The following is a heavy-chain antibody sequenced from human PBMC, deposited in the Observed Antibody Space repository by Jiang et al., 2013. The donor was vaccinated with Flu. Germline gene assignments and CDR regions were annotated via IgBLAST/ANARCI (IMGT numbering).Heavy chain of an antibody. J-gene: IGHJ6*02. CDR3: AKDGTAAGHYYYYYGMDV. V-gene: IGHV3-23*01. CDR2: ISGSGGST. Sequence: PGGSLRLSCAASGFTFSSYAMSWVRQAPGKGLEWVSAISGSGGSTYYADSVKGRFTISRDNSKNTLYLQMNSLRAEDTAVYYCAKDGTAAGHYYYYYGMDVWGQGTTATVSS. D-gene: IGHD6-13*01. CDR1: GFTFSSYA.